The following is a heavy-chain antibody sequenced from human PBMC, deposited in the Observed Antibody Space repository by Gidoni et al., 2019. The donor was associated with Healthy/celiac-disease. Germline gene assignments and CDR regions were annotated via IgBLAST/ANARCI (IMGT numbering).Heavy chain of an antibody. CDR3: AKDMRELLWFGEFDY. CDR1: GFTFDDYT. J-gene: IGHJ4*02. Sequence: EVQLVESGGVVVQPGGSLRLSCAASGFTFDDYTMHWVRQAPGKGLEWVSLISWDGGSTYYADSVKGRFTISRDNSKNSLYLQMNSLRTEDTALYYCAKDMRELLWFGEFDYWGQGTLVTVSS. V-gene: IGHV3-43*01. D-gene: IGHD3-10*01. CDR2: ISWDGGST.